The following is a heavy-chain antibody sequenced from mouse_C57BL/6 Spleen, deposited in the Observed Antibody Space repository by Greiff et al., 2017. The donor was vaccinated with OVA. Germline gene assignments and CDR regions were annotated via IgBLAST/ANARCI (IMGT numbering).Heavy chain of an antibody. D-gene: IGHD1-3*01. Sequence: QVQLQQSGAELMKPGASVKLSCKASGYTFTGYWIEWVKQRPGHGLEWIGEIFPGSGSTNYHEKFKGKATFPADTSSNTAYMQLSSLTTEDTAIYYCARWLTREFDYWGQGTTLTVSS. V-gene: IGHV1-9*01. CDR3: ARWLTREFDY. CDR2: IFPGSGST. J-gene: IGHJ2*01. CDR1: GYTFTGYW.